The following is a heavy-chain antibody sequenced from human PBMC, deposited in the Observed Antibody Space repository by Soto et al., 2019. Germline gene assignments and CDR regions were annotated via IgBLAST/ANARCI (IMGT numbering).Heavy chain of an antibody. J-gene: IGHJ4*02. V-gene: IGHV3-64*01. CDR1: GFTFSSYA. D-gene: IGHD5-12*01. Sequence: EVQLVESGGGLVQPGGSLRLSCAASGFTFSSYAMHWVRQAPGKGLEYVSGISSNGGSTDYANSVKGRFTISRDNSKNTLYLQMGNLRAEDMAVYYCARGGRGYEFDYWGQGTLVTVSS. CDR3: ARGGRGYEFDY. CDR2: ISSNGGST.